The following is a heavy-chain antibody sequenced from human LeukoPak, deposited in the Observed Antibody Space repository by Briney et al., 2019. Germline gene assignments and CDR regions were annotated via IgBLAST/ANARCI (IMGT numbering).Heavy chain of an antibody. Sequence: PSETLSLTCTVSGGSISSYYWSWIRQPPGKGLEWIGYIYYSGSTNYNPSLKSRVTISVDTSKNQFSLKLSSVTAADTAVYYCARAVVPEEDMTTVTIVSYFDYWGQGTLVTVSS. J-gene: IGHJ4*02. CDR1: GGSISSYY. CDR2: IYYSGST. V-gene: IGHV4-59*12. CDR3: ARAVVPEEDMTTVTIVSYFDY. D-gene: IGHD4-11*01.